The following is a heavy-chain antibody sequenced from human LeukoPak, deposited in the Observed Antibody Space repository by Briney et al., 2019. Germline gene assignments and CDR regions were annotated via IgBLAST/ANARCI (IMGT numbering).Heavy chain of an antibody. Sequence: SETLSLTCTVSGGSISRSTYYWGWIRQPPGMGLEWIGSISYSGSTYYNPSLKSRVTISVDTSKNQFSLKLSSVTAADTAVYYCARGRFDAVLSSSWSEFDYWGQGTLVTVSS. CDR2: ISYSGST. CDR3: ARGRFDAVLSSSWSEFDY. V-gene: IGHV4-39*07. D-gene: IGHD6-13*01. CDR1: GGSISRSTYY. J-gene: IGHJ4*02.